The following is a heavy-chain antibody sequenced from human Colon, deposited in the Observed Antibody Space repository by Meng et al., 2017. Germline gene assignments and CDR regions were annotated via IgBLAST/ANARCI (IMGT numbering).Heavy chain of an antibody. V-gene: IGHV4-30-4*01. Sequence: QVQLQESGPGLVKPSQTVSLTCTVSGGFLNSDDLYWSWIRQSPGGGLEWIGLLSYGGSTFYNPSLRSRVAISADTSKSQFSLYLRSVTAADTAVYYCAREWRHYYGAGSFDHWGQGALVTVSS. CDR2: LSYGGST. CDR3: AREWRHYYGAGSFDH. CDR1: GGFLNSDDLY. D-gene: IGHD3-10*01. J-gene: IGHJ4*02.